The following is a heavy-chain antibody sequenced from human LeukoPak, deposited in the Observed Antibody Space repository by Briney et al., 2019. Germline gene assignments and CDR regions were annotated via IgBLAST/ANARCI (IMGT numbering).Heavy chain of an antibody. V-gene: IGHV3-7*03. CDR3: ARGRGRIVGAYFDY. CDR1: GFTFSSYW. CDR2: IKQDGSEK. D-gene: IGHD1-26*01. Sequence: AGGYLRLSCAASGFTFSSYWMSWVRQAPGKGLEWVANIKQDGSEKYYVDSVKGRFTISRDNAKNSLYLQMNSLRAEDTAVYYCARGRGRIVGAYFDYWGQGTLVTVSS. J-gene: IGHJ4*02.